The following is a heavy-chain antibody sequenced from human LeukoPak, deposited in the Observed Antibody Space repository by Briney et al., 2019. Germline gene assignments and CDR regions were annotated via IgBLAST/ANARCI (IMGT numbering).Heavy chain of an antibody. CDR1: GFTFSSYA. CDR3: ARASEYSSSSGGY. CDR2: ISSSGSTI. D-gene: IGHD6-6*01. Sequence: GGSLRLSCAASGFTFSSYAMSWIRQAPGKGLEWVSYISSSGSTIYYADSVKGRFTISRDNAKNSLYLQMNSLRAEDTAVYYCARASEYSSSSGGYWGQGTLVTVSS. V-gene: IGHV3-11*01. J-gene: IGHJ4*02.